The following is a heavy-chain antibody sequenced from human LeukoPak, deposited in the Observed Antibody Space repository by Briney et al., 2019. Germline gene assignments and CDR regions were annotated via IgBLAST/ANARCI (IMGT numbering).Heavy chain of an antibody. J-gene: IGHJ4*02. CDR1: GGSISSGDYY. CDR2: IYYSGST. Sequence: SETLSLTCTVAGGSISSGDYYWSWIRQPPGKGLEWIGYIYYSGSTNYNPSLKSRVTISVDTSKNQFSLKLSSVTAADTAVYYCARGGSSGYYHFDYWGQGTLVTVSS. V-gene: IGHV4-61*08. D-gene: IGHD3-22*01. CDR3: ARGGSSGYYHFDY.